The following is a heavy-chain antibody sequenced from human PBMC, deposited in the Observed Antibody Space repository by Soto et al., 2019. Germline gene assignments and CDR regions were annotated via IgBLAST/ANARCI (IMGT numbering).Heavy chain of an antibody. CDR3: ASLPCSGGSCYYYYYYGMDV. D-gene: IGHD2-15*01. Sequence: SVKVSCKASGGTFSSYAISWVQQAPGQGLEWMGGIIPIFGTANYAQKFQGRVTITADESTSTAYMELSSLRSEDTAVYYCASLPCSGGSCYYYYYYGMDVWGQGTTVTSP. CDR1: GGTFSSYA. J-gene: IGHJ6*02. CDR2: IIPIFGTA. V-gene: IGHV1-69*13.